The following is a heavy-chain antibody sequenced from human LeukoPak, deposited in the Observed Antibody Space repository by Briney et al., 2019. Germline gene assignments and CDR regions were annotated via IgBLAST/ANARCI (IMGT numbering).Heavy chain of an antibody. CDR2: IIPIFCTA. V-gene: IGHV1-69*05. J-gene: IGHJ4*02. Sequence: GASVKVSCKASGGTFSSYAISWVRQAPGQGFEWMGRIIPIFCTANYAQKFQGRVTITTDESTSAAYMELSSLRSEDTAVYYCARGSVTTGSTDYWGQGTLVTVSS. CDR1: GGTFSSYA. D-gene: IGHD4-17*01. CDR3: ARGSVTTGSTDY.